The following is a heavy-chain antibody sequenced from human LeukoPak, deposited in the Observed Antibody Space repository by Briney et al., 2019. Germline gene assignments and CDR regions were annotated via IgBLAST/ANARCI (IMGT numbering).Heavy chain of an antibody. D-gene: IGHD3-10*01. J-gene: IGHJ4*02. V-gene: IGHV3-23*01. CDR2: ITGSGALT. CDR1: GFTLSNYA. Sequence: GGSLRLSCAASGFTLSNYAMTWVRQAPGRGLEWVSSITGSGALTYYADSVKGRFTISKDNAMDTLFLQMNSLRADDTAVYYCAKDRVDGSGSQFDSWGQGSLVTVSS. CDR3: AKDRVDGSGSQFDS.